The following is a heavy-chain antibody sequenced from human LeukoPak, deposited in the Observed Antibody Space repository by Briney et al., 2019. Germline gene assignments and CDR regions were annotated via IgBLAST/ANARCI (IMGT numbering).Heavy chain of an antibody. D-gene: IGHD5-18*01. V-gene: IGHV3-11*04. Sequence: GGSLKLSFAACGFTFRDYYMSWIRQAPGKGLEWVSYITTSGSTIYYADSVKGRFTISRHNPNNSLYLQMNSLRAEDTAVYYCARDRYSYGYSAFGYWGQGTLVTVSS. CDR2: ITTSGSTI. J-gene: IGHJ4*02. CDR1: GFTFRDYY. CDR3: ARDRYSYGYSAFGY.